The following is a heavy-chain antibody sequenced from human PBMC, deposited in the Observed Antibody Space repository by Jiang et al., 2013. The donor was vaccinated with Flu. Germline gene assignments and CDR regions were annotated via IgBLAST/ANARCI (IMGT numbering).Heavy chain of an antibody. V-gene: IGHV3-15*01. D-gene: IGHD3-10*01. CDR1: GFTFSNAW. Sequence: GLVKPGGSLRLSCAASGFTFSNAWMSVGPPGSREGLEWVGRIKSKTDGGTTDYAAPVKGRFTISRDDSKNTLYLQMNSLKTEDTAVYYCTTDGDYYGSGSIDYWGQGTLVTVSS. CDR3: TTDGDYYGSGSIDY. CDR2: IKSKTDGGTT. J-gene: IGHJ4*02.